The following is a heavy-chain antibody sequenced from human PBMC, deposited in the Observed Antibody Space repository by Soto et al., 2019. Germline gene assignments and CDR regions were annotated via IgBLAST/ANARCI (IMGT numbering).Heavy chain of an antibody. J-gene: IGHJ5*02. D-gene: IGHD4-17*01. CDR3: APHHRPTVWEYWDDP. CDR2: ISTYSGDT. Sequence: QVHLVQSGVEVKTPGASVKVSCQASGYTFFTYDISWVRQAPGQGLEWMGWISTYSGDTKYAQKFQGRVTMTTDTSTLTAYLALRTPGLNGSAKYYPAPHHRPTVWEYWDDPWGQGTLVTVSS. CDR1: GYTFFTYD. V-gene: IGHV1-18*01.